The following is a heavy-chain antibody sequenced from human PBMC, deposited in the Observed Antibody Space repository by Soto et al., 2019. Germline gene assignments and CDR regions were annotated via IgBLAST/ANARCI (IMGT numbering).Heavy chain of an antibody. D-gene: IGHD2-2*01. CDR3: ALTPADKFDS. CDR2: ISSSSSYA. Sequence: QVQLVESGGGLVKPGGSLRLSCAASGFTFSDYFMSWIRQAPGKGLEWLSYISSSSSYAIYADSVKGRFTISRDNANNLLYLQMDSLRAEDTAIYYCALTPADKFDSWGQGTLVTVSS. V-gene: IGHV3-11*05. J-gene: IGHJ5*01. CDR1: GFTFSDYF.